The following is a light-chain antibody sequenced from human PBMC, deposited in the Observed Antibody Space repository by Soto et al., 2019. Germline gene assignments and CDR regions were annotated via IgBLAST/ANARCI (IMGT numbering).Light chain of an antibody. J-gene: IGLJ2*01. CDR3: QTWGTGIQV. CDR2: VNSDGSH. CDR1: SGHSNYA. V-gene: IGLV4-69*01. Sequence: QLVLTQSPSASASLGASVKLTCTLSSGHSNYAIAWHQQQPEKGPRYLMKVNSDGSHSKGDGIPDRFSGSRSGAERYLTISSLQSEDEADYYCQTWGTGIQVFGGGTKLTV.